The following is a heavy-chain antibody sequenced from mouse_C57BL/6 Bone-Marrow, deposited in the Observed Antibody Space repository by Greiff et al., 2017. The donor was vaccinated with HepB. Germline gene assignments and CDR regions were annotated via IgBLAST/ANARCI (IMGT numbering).Heavy chain of an antibody. J-gene: IGHJ3*01. CDR3: ARGRWLPSWFAY. D-gene: IGHD2-3*01. Sequence: VQLKESGAELARPGASVKLSCKASGYTFTSYGISWVKQRTGQGLEWIGEIYPRSGNTYYNEKFKGKATLTADKSSSTAYMELRSLTSEDSAVYFCARGRWLPSWFAYWGQGTLVTVSA. CDR2: IYPRSGNT. V-gene: IGHV1-81*01. CDR1: GYTFTSYG.